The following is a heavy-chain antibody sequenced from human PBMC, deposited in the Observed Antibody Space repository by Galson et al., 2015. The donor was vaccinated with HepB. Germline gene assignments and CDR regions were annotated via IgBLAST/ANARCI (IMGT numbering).Heavy chain of an antibody. J-gene: IGHJ6*02. D-gene: IGHD2-15*01. CDR1: GYTFTSYG. Sequence: SVKVSCKASGYTFTSYGISWVRQAPGQGLEWMGWISAYNGNTNYAQKLQGRVTMTTDTSTSTAYMELRSLRSDDTAVYYCARDAPGDIPYYYYGMDVWGQGTTVTVSS. V-gene: IGHV1-18*04. CDR3: ARDAPGDIPYYYYGMDV. CDR2: ISAYNGNT.